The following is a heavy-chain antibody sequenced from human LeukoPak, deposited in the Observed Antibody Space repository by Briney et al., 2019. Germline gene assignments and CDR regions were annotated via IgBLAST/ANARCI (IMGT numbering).Heavy chain of an antibody. J-gene: IGHJ4*02. D-gene: IGHD3-10*01. V-gene: IGHV1-8*01. CDR1: GYTFTSYD. CDR3: ARVRYYYGSGSYSGLAY. CDR2: MNPNSGNT. Sequence: ASVKVSCKASGYTFTSYDINWVRQATGQGLEWMGWMNPNSGNTSYAQKFQGRVTMTRNTSISTAYMELSSLRSEDTAVYYCARVRYYYGSGSYSGLAYWGQGTLVTVSS.